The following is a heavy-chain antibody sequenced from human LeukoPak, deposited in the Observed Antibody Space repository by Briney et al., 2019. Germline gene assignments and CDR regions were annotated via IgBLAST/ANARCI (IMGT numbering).Heavy chain of an antibody. V-gene: IGHV3-74*01. Sequence: GGSLRLSCAASGFTLRSYWMHWVRQLPGKGLVWVSRINGDGSSTSYADSVKGRFTISRDNAKNTLSLQTNSLRDEDTGVYYCVREPTGALNFDLWGRGTLVTVSS. D-gene: IGHD7-27*01. CDR3: VREPTGALNFDL. CDR2: INGDGSST. CDR1: GFTLRSYW. J-gene: IGHJ2*01.